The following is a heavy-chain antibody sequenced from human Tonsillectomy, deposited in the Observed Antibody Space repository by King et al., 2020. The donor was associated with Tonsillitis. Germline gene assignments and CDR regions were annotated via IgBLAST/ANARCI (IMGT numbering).Heavy chain of an antibody. CDR1: GFTFRSYG. CDR2: ISYDGSNK. CDR3: ARKDYGDYDYYYGMDV. J-gene: IGHJ6*02. D-gene: IGHD4-17*01. V-gene: IGHV3-33*05. Sequence: VQLVESGGGVVQPGRSLRLSCAASGFTFRSYGMHWVRQAPGKGLEWVAVISYDGSNKYYADSVKSRFTISRDNSKNTLYLQMNSLRAEDTAVFYCARKDYGDYDYYYGMDVWGQGTTVTVSS.